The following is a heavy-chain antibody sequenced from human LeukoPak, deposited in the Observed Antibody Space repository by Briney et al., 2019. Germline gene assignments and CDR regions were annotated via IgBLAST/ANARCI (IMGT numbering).Heavy chain of an antibody. CDR3: ASFSGRSTQVPFDY. Sequence: SQTLSLTCIVSGGSISSGDYYWSWIRQPPGKGLEWIGYIYYSGSTYYNPSLKSRVTISVDTSKNQFSLKLSSVTAADTAVYYCASFSGRSTQVPFDYWGQGTLVTVSS. J-gene: IGHJ4*02. CDR2: IYYSGST. D-gene: IGHD2-8*02. V-gene: IGHV4-30-4*08. CDR1: GGSISSGDYY.